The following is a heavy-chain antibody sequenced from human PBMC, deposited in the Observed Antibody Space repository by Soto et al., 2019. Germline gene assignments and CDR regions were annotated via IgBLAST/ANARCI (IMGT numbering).Heavy chain of an antibody. Sequence: QVQLVQSGAEVKKPGSSVKVFCGASGGTFSSYPSNWVGQAPGQGLEWLGGIIPFFGRSNNPQKVQGRVTVPADESTSTAYMEVPSLGSEDTAVYYCARVRHITNYGMAVWGQLNTVTVSS. CDR2: IIPFFGRS. CDR1: GGTFSSYP. J-gene: IGHJ6*02. V-gene: IGHV1-69*01. CDR3: ARVRHITNYGMAV. D-gene: IGHD2-21*01.